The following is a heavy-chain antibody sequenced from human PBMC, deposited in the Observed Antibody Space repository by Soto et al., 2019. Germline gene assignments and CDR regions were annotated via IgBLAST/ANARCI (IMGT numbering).Heavy chain of an antibody. CDR2: ISGSGGST. V-gene: IGHV3-23*01. CDR3: AKDRTSTGWFDP. CDR1: GFTFSSYA. J-gene: IGHJ5*02. Sequence: PGGSLRLSCAASGFTFSSYAMSWVRQAPGKGLEWVSAISGSGGSTYYADSVNGRFTISRDNAKNTLYLQMNSLRAEDTAVYYCAKDRTSTGWFDPWGQGTLVTVSS.